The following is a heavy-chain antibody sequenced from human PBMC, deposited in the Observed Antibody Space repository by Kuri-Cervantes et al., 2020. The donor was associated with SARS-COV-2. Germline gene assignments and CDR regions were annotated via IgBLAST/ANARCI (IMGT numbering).Heavy chain of an antibody. D-gene: IGHD6-19*01. J-gene: IGHJ4*02. V-gene: IGHV3-15*01. CDR3: ATGSTSGWYRRDFDF. Sequence: GGSLRLSCVGTGFSFSAAWMSWVRQTPGKGLEWVGRFKSKAAGGTIVYAAPVQGRFTISRDDSRSTLYLQMNSLKTEDTAVYYCATGSTSGWYRRDFDFWGLGTLVTVSS. CDR1: GFSFSAAW. CDR2: FKSKAAGGTI.